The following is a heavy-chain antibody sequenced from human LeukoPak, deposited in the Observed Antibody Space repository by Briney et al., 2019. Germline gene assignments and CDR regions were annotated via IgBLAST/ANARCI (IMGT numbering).Heavy chain of an antibody. Sequence: GGSLRLSCAASGFTFSSYAMHWVRQAPGKGLEWVAVISYDGSNKYYADSVKGHSKNTLYLQMNSLRAEDTAVYYCAREPQWELLPVVFYFDYWGQGTLVNVSS. CDR2: ISYDGSNK. CDR1: GFTFSSYA. J-gene: IGHJ4*02. CDR3: AREPQWELLPVVFYFDY. V-gene: IGHV3-30-3*01. D-gene: IGHD1-26*01.